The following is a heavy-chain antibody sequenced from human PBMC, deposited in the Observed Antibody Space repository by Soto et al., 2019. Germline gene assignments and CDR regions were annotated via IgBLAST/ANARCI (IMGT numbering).Heavy chain of an antibody. V-gene: IGHV3-21*01. CDR2: ISSSSSYI. CDR3: ASPGYSSSWYDWYFDL. CDR1: GFTFGSYS. D-gene: IGHD6-13*01. J-gene: IGHJ2*01. Sequence: PGGSLRLSCAASGFTFGSYSMNWVRQAPGKGLEWVSSISSSSSYIYYADSVKGRFTISRDNAKNSLYLQMNSLRAEDTAVYYCASPGYSSSWYDWYFDLWGRGTLVTVSS.